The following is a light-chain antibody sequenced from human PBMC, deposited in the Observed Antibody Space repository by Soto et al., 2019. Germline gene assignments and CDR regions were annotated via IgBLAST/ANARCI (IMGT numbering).Light chain of an antibody. V-gene: IGKV3-15*01. CDR1: HSVGGN. CDR2: DAS. CDR3: QQYYNWSPYT. Sequence: EIVMTQSPATLSVSPGERVTLSCRATHSVGGNLAWYQQTPGQAPRLLIYDASTRATGIPARFSGSGSGTEFTLTTSSRQSEDFAVYFCQQYYNWSPYTFGQGTKLEIK. J-gene: IGKJ2*01.